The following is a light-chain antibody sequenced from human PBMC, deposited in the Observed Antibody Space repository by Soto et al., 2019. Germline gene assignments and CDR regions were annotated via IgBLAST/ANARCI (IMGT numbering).Light chain of an antibody. CDR3: GTWDSTLSAGV. J-gene: IGLJ1*01. CDR1: KSNIGAGYD. V-gene: IGLV1-51*01. CDR2: DNN. Sequence: QSVLTQPPSVSGAPGQRVTISCTGSKSNIGAGYDVHWYQQFPGTAPKPLIYDNNKRPSGIPDRFSGSKSGTSATLGITGLQTGDEADYYCGTWDSTLSAGVFGTGTKVTVL.